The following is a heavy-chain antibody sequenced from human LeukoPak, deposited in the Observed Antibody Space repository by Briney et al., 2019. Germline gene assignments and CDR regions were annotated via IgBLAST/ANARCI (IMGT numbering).Heavy chain of an antibody. Sequence: ASVRVSCKASGYTFTGYYVHWVRQAPGQGLEWMGWINPNSGGTNYAQKFQGRVTMTRDTSISTAYMELSRLRSDDTAVYYCARDGATRDYYYYMDVWGKGTTVTVSS. D-gene: IGHD4/OR15-4a*01. J-gene: IGHJ6*03. CDR3: ARDGATRDYYYYMDV. V-gene: IGHV1-2*02. CDR1: GYTFTGYY. CDR2: INPNSGGT.